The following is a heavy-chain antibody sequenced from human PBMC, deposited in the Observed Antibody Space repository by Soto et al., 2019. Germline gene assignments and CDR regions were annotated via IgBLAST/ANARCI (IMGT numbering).Heavy chain of an antibody. CDR2: ISGSGGST. CDR3: AKRYYSNYYYYYMDV. D-gene: IGHD4-4*01. V-gene: IGHV3-23*01. Sequence: PGGSLRLSCAASGFTFSSYAMSWVRQAPGKGLEWVSAISGSGGSTYCADSVKGRFTISRDNSKNTLYLQMNSLRAEDTAVYYCAKRYYSNYYYYYMDVWGKGTTVTAP. CDR1: GFTFSSYA. J-gene: IGHJ6*03.